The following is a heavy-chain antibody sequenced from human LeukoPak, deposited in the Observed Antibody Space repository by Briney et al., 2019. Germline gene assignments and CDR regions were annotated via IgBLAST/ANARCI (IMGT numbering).Heavy chain of an antibody. J-gene: IGHJ4*02. D-gene: IGHD2-15*01. CDR3: ARGRLGGRSGTDY. CDR2: ISSSSSTI. CDR1: GFTFSSYS. Sequence: PGGSLRLSCEGSGFTFSSYSMNWVRQAPGKGLEWASYISSSSSTIYSADSVKGRFTISRDNAKNSLYLQMNSLRAEDTAVYYCARGRLGGRSGTDYWGQGTLVTVSS. V-gene: IGHV3-48*04.